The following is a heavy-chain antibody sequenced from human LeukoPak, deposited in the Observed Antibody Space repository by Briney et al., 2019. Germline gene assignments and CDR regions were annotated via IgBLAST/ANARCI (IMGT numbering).Heavy chain of an antibody. V-gene: IGHV1-18*01. J-gene: IGHJ4*02. Sequence: ASVKVSCKASGYTFTSYGISWVRQAPGQGLEWMGWISAYNGNTNYAQKLQGRVTMTTDTSTSTAYMELRSLRSDDTAVYYCAREFSESTVTTGGFDYWGQGTLVTVSS. D-gene: IGHD4-17*01. CDR1: GYTFTSYG. CDR2: ISAYNGNT. CDR3: AREFSESTVTTGGFDY.